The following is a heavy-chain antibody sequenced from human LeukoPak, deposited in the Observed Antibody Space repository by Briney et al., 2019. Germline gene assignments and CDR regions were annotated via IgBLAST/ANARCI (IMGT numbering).Heavy chain of an antibody. D-gene: IGHD4-17*01. CDR3: AKRGIYGDPSDY. CDR2: ISESGGVT. J-gene: IGHJ4*02. CDR1: GFTFSRSA. V-gene: IGHV3-23*01. Sequence: QSGGSLRLSCAASGFTFSRSAMSWVRQAPAKGLEWVSGISESGGVTYYVDSVKGRFTISRDTSKNTVYLQMNSLRAEDTAIYYCAKRGIYGDPSDYWGQGTLVTVSS.